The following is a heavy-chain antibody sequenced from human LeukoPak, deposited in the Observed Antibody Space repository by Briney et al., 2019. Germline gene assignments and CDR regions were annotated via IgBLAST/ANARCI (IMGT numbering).Heavy chain of an antibody. CDR2: ISSSSSTI. CDR3: ARAAWDSSGYSDAFDI. V-gene: IGHV3-48*04. D-gene: IGHD3-22*01. Sequence: GGSLRLSCAASGFTFSSYSMNWVRQAPGKGLEWVSYISSSSSTIYYADSVKGRFTISRDNAKNSLYLQMNSLRAEDTAVYYCARAAWDSSGYSDAFDIWGQGTMVTVSS. J-gene: IGHJ3*02. CDR1: GFTFSSYS.